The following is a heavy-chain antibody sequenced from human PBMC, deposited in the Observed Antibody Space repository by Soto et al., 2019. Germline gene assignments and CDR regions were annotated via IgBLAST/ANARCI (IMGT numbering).Heavy chain of an antibody. Sequence: PSETLSLTCTVSGGSISSYYWSWIRQPPGKGLEWIGYIYYSGSTNYNPSLKSRVTISVDTSKNQFSLKLSSVTAADTAVYYCARELSIAARPINWFDPWGQGTLVPVSS. V-gene: IGHV4-59*01. D-gene: IGHD6-6*01. CDR2: IYYSGST. CDR3: ARELSIAARPINWFDP. J-gene: IGHJ5*02. CDR1: GGSISSYY.